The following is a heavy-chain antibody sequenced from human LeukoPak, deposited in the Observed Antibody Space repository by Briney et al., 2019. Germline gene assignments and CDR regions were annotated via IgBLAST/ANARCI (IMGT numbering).Heavy chain of an antibody. V-gene: IGHV1-69*02. CDR1: GGTFSRYT. CDR2: IIPILGIA. D-gene: IGHD3-3*01. J-gene: IGHJ5*02. CDR3: ARGGTIFGVVIMEKNWFDP. Sequence: GASVKVSCKASGGTFSRYTISWVRQAPGQGLEWMGRIIPILGIANYAQKFQGRVTITADKSTSTAYMELSSLRSEDTAVYYCARGGTIFGVVIMEKNWFDPWGQGTLVTVSS.